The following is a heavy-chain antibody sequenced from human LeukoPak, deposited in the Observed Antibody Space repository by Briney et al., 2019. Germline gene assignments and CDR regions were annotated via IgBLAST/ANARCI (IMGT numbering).Heavy chain of an antibody. CDR1: GFTFSDYT. D-gene: IGHD1-14*01. CDR3: ARDSGPADPEAFDI. CDR2: ISSHSIYI. Sequence: GGSLKLSCAGLGFTFSDYTMTWVRQTPEKGLQWVSGISSHSIYIYYADSVKGRFTISRDNAKNSLYLQMDSLRADDTAVYYCARDSGPADPEAFDIWGQGAMVTVSS. V-gene: IGHV3-21*01. J-gene: IGHJ3*02.